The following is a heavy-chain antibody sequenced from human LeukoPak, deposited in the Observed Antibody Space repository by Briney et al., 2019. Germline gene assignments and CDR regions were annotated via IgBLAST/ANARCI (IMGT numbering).Heavy chain of an antibody. D-gene: IGHD6-19*01. CDR2: INTRSNYI. Sequence: GGSLRLSCAASGFTFSTYSMNWVRQTPDKGLEWVSSINTRSNYIYYADSVGGRFTISRDNAKNLLYLQMNSLRAEDTAVYYCARDGSGWSRDYWGQGTLVTVSS. J-gene: IGHJ4*02. CDR1: GFTFSTYS. CDR3: ARDGSGWSRDY. V-gene: IGHV3-21*01.